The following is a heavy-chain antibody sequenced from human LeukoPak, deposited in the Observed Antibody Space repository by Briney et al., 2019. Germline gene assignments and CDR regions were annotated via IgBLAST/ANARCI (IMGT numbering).Heavy chain of an antibody. V-gene: IGHV4-30-4*01. J-gene: IGHJ4*02. CDR1: GDSVSNDDYF. CDR3: GRGMRYSGSYVVEY. Sequence: PSATLSLTCTVSGDSVSNDDYFWSWTRQPPGEGLEWIGYIYYSAGTYYNPSLKSRVTMSIDTSRNQFSLRLSSVTAADTAVYSCGRGMRYSGSYVVEYWGQGTLVTVSS. CDR2: IYYSAGT. D-gene: IGHD1-26*01.